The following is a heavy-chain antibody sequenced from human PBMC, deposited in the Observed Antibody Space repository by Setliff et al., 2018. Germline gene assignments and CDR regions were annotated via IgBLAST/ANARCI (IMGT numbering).Heavy chain of an antibody. CDR1: GFTFSRYA. V-gene: IGHV3-23*01. CDR3: ACLDWGEKFFNVDA. J-gene: IGHJ6*04. CDR2: ISRSGDST. D-gene: IGHD7-27*01. Sequence: GGSLRLSCVASGFTFSRYAMSWVRQAPGKGLEWVSAISRSGDSTFYADSVKGRFTISRDNSKNTLSLQMNSLRGEDTAVYFCACLDWGEKFFNVDAWGKGTTVTVSS.